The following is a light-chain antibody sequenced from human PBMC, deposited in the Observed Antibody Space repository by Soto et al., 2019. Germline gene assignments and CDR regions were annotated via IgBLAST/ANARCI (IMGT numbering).Light chain of an antibody. CDR2: SNN. V-gene: IGLV1-44*01. CDR3: AAWDDSLNGYYV. CDR1: SSNIGSNT. J-gene: IGLJ1*01. Sequence: QSVLTQPPSASGTPGQRVTISCSGSSSNIGSNTVNWYQQLPGTAPKLLIYSNNQRPSGVPDRFSGSKSGTSASLAISGLQSEDEADYYCAAWDDSLNGYYVFGTATKAPS.